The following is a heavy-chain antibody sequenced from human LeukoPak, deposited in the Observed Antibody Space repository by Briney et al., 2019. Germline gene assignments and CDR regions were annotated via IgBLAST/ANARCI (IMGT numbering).Heavy chain of an antibody. CDR1: GGSISSYK. CDR2: IYSSGST. Sequence: PSETLSLTCTVSGGSISSYKWSWIRQPAGKGLEWIGRIYSSGSTNYTPSLKSRVTMSVDTSKNQFSLKLSSVTAADTAVYYCARGIVGVTAPDYWGQGALVIVSS. CDR3: ARGIVGVTAPDY. D-gene: IGHD1-26*01. J-gene: IGHJ4*02. V-gene: IGHV4-4*07.